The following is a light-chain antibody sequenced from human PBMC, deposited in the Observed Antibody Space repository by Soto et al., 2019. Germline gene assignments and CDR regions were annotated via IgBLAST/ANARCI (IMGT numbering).Light chain of an antibody. V-gene: IGLV1-40*01. J-gene: IGLJ1*01. CDR2: GNS. CDR1: SSNIGAGYD. CDR3: QSYDISLSGYV. Sequence: QSELTRPPSVSGAPGPRVTISCTGSSSNIGAGYDVHWYQQLPGTAPKLLIYGNSNRPSGVPDRFSGSKSGTSASLAITGLQAEDEADYYCQSYDISLSGYVFGTGTKVTVL.